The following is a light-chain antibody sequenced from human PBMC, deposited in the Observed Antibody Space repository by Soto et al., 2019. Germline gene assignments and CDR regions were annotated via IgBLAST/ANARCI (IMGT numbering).Light chain of an antibody. J-gene: IGKJ5*01. CDR2: CAS. Sequence: GMTQSPATLSVSPGVGATLSYMADQSVDSLLAWYQQRPGQAPRLLIYCASTRAAGIPDRFSGSGSGTEFTLTISSLQSEDFAAYYCQQYNKWPITFGQGTRLEIK. CDR1: QSVDSL. CDR3: QQYNKWPIT. V-gene: IGKV3-15*01.